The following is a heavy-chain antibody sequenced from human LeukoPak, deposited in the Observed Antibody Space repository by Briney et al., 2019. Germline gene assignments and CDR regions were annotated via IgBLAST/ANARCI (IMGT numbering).Heavy chain of an antibody. Sequence: GGSLRLSCAASGFTFSGSAVHWVRQAPGKGLEWVSSISGSDGSSDGSTYYADSVKGRFTISRDNAKNSLYLQMNSLRAEDTALYYCARRLWIQLWSETLNDAFDIWGQGTMVTVSS. CDR1: GFTFSGSA. CDR2: ISGSDGSSDGST. V-gene: IGHV3-23*01. J-gene: IGHJ3*02. D-gene: IGHD5-18*01. CDR3: ARRLWIQLWSETLNDAFDI.